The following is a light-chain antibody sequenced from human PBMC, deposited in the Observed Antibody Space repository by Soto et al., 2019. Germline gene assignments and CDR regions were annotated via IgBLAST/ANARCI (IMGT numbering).Light chain of an antibody. V-gene: IGLV2-11*01. J-gene: IGLJ3*02. CDR1: SSDVGGYNY. CDR3: CSHETRYTWV. CDR2: DVS. Sequence: QSVLTQPRSVSGSPGQSVTISCTGTSSDVGGYNYVSWYQQHPGKAPKLMIYDVSRRPAGVPDRFSGSKSGNTASLTIFGLQAEDEADYYCCSHETRYTWVFGGGTKVTVL.